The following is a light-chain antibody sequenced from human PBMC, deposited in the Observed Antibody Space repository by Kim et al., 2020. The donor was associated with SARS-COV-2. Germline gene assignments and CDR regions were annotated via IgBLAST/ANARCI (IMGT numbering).Light chain of an antibody. CDR3: TSHSATSTLL. J-gene: IGLJ1*01. CDR1: SIEMGANEY. V-gene: IGLV2-14*03. Sequence: GQSNTIAMTRTSIEMGANEYDCGNKEHPSRAPRLSIWNVKTRPTEVSDRFSGAKSGNSASLTISGLQTEDEADYYSTSHSATSTLLFGTGTKGTVL. CDR2: NVK.